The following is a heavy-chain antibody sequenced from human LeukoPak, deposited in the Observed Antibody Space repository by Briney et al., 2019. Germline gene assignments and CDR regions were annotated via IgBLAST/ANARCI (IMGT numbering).Heavy chain of an antibody. J-gene: IGHJ3*02. CDR3: ASPVEGDIVVVPAASGAFDI. V-gene: IGHV1-69*13. D-gene: IGHD2-2*01. Sequence: SVKVSCKASGGTFSSYAISWVRQAPGQGLEWTGGIIPIFGTANYAQKFQGRVTITADESTSTAYMELSSLRSEDTAVYYCASPVEGDIVVVPAASGAFDIWGQGTMVTVSS. CDR1: GGTFSSYA. CDR2: IIPIFGTA.